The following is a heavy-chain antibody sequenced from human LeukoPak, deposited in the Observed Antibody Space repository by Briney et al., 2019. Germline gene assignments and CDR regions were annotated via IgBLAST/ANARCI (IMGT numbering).Heavy chain of an antibody. CDR1: GYTFTSYD. V-gene: IGHV1-8*01. Sequence: ASVKVSCKASGYTFTSYDINWVRQATGQGLEWMGWMNPNSGNTGYAQKFQGRVTMTRNTSISTAYMELSSLRSEDTAVYYCARGWSGSELIDYWGQGTLVTVSS. CDR2: MNPNSGNT. D-gene: IGHD1-26*01. J-gene: IGHJ4*02. CDR3: ARGWSGSELIDY.